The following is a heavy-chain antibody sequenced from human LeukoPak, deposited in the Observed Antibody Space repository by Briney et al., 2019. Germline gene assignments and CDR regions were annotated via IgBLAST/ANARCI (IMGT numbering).Heavy chain of an antibody. CDR2: ISGSGDST. CDR3: ARETYYDSSGYPQDY. V-gene: IGHV3-23*01. D-gene: IGHD3-22*01. J-gene: IGHJ4*02. Sequence: GGSLRLSCAASGFTFSAYAMSWVRQAPGKGLEWVSVISGSGDSTYYADSVKGRFTISRDNSKNTLYLQMNSLRAEDTAVYYCARETYYDSSGYPQDYWGQGTLVTVSS. CDR1: GFTFSAYA.